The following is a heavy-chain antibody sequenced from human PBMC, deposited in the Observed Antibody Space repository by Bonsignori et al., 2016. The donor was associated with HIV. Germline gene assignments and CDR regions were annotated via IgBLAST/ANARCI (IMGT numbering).Heavy chain of an antibody. Sequence: WVRQAPGQGLEWMGWINPNSGGTNFAQKFLGRVTLTMDTSISTAYMELSRLTSDDTAVYYCARDRKGVFGNGSGKYYYYYYMDVWGKGTTVTVSS. CDR3: ARDRKGVFGNGSGKYYYYYYMDV. J-gene: IGHJ6*03. CDR2: INPNSGGT. D-gene: IGHD1-26*01. V-gene: IGHV1-2*02.